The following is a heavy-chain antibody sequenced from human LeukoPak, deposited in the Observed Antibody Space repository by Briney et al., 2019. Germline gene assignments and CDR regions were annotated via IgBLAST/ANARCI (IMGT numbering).Heavy chain of an antibody. CDR2: IYHSGST. J-gene: IGHJ6*02. V-gene: IGHV4-4*02. CDR3: ARHNWNDERGYYYYYYGMDV. CDR1: GGSISSSNW. Sequence: SETLSLTCAVSGGSISSSNWWSWVRQPPGKGLEWIGEIYHSGSTNYNPPLKSRVTISVDTSKNQFSLKLSSVTAADTAVHYCARHNWNDERGYYYYYYGMDVRGQGTTVTVSS. D-gene: IGHD1-20*01.